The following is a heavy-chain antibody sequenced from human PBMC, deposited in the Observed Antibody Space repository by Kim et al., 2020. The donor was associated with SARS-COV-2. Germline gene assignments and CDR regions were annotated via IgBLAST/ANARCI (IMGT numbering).Heavy chain of an antibody. CDR2: INTDTGNP. J-gene: IGHJ4*02. CDR3: TRVIWGTYRYTDY. D-gene: IGHD3-16*02. CDR1: GYTFTINA. Sequence: ASVKVSCKASGYTFTINAISWVRQAPGQGLEWMGWINTDTGNPTYAQAFTRRFVFSVDTSVTTAYLQISSLEPEDTALYYCTRVIWGTYRYTDYWGQGTL. V-gene: IGHV7-4-1*02.